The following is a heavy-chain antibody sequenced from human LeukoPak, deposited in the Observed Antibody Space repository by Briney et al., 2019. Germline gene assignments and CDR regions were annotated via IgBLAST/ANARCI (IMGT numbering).Heavy chain of an antibody. J-gene: IGHJ1*01. CDR1: GFSVSNNY. CDR3: ARVGASDLLAEFCQD. V-gene: IGHV3-66*01. D-gene: IGHD1-26*01. Sequence: PGGSLRLSCAASGFSVSNNYMTWVRQAPGKGLEWVSIIYSGGYTYYADSVKGRFTISRDNSNNTLHLQMNRLRVEDTAVYYCARVGASDLLAEFCQDWGQGTLVTVS. CDR2: IYSGGYT.